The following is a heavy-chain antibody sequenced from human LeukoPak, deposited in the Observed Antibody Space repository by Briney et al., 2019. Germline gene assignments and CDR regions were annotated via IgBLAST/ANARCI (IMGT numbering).Heavy chain of an antibody. CDR3: ARADSSSWYEGYYYYYGMDV. Sequence: GGSLRLSCAASGFTFSSYAMSWVRQAPGKGLEWVSSISSSSSYIYYADSVKGRFTISKDNAKNSLYLQMNSLRAEDTAVYYCARADSSSWYEGYYYYYGMDVWGQGTTVTVSS. D-gene: IGHD6-13*01. CDR2: ISSSSSYI. V-gene: IGHV3-21*01. CDR1: GFTFSSYA. J-gene: IGHJ6*02.